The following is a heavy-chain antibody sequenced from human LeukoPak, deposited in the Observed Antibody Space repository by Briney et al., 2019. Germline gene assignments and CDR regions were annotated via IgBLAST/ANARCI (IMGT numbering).Heavy chain of an antibody. CDR3: ARVRNTAMAKRFDP. CDR1: GFTFSSYS. V-gene: IGHV3-21*01. D-gene: IGHD5-18*01. Sequence: GGSLRLSCAASGFTFSSYSMNWVRQAPGKGLEWVSSISSSSSYIYYADSVKGRFTISRDNAKHSLYLQMNSLRAEDTAVYYCARVRNTAMAKRFDPWGQGTLVTVSS. CDR2: ISSSSSYI. J-gene: IGHJ5*02.